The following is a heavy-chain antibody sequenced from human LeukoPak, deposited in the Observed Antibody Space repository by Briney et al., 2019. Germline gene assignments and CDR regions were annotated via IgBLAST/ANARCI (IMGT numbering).Heavy chain of an antibody. V-gene: IGHV1-18*01. CDR3: ARGIYGSGSYYPMD. Sequence: ASVKVSCKASGYTFTSYGISWVRQAPGQGLEWMGWNSAYNGNTNYAQKLQGRVTMTTDTSTSTAYMELRSLRSDDTAVYYCARGIYGSGSYYPMDWGQGTLVTVSS. CDR2: NSAYNGNT. J-gene: IGHJ4*02. D-gene: IGHD3-10*01. CDR1: GYTFTSYG.